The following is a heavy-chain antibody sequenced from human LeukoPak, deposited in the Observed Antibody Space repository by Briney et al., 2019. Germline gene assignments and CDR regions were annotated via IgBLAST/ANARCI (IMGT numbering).Heavy chain of an antibody. V-gene: IGHV4-39*07. D-gene: IGHD6-13*01. Sequence: SETLSLTCTASGGSISSSSYYWGWIRQPPGKGLEWIGSIYYSGSTYYNPSLKSRVTISVDTSKNQFSLKLSSVTAADTAVYYCARDPIAAADPFDYWGQGTLVTVSS. J-gene: IGHJ4*02. CDR3: ARDPIAAADPFDY. CDR1: GGSISSSSYY. CDR2: IYYSGST.